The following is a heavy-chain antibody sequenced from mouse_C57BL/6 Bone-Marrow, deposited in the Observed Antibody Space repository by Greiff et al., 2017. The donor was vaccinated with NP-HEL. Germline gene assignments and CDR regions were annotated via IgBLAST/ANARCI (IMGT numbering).Heavy chain of an antibody. CDR2: IYPGSGSI. J-gene: IGHJ1*03. Sequence: QVQLQQPGAELVKPGASVKMSCKASGYTFTSYWITWVKQRPGQGLEWIGDIYPGSGSINYNEKFKSKATLTVDTSSSTAYMQLSSLTSEDSAVYYCARYPSYYGSSHWYFDVWGTGTTVTVSS. CDR3: ARYPSYYGSSHWYFDV. V-gene: IGHV1-55*01. D-gene: IGHD1-1*01. CDR1: GYTFTSYW.